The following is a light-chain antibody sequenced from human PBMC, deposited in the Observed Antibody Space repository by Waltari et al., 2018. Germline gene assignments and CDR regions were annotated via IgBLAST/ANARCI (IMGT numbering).Light chain of an antibody. V-gene: IGLV1-51*02. J-gene: IGLJ2*01. CDR1: YSNIGNNY. CDR3: GTWDSTLGAGV. CDR2: ENS. Sequence: VLTQPPSVSAAPGQRVSISCSGSYSNIGNNYVSWYQQFPGTAPKIILYENSERPSGIPDRFSGSRSGASAIMVISGVQTGDDGDYYCGTWDSTLGAGVFGGGTKLTVL.